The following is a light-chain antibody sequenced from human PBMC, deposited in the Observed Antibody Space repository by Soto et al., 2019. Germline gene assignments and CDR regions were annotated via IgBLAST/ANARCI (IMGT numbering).Light chain of an antibody. CDR1: SSDVDGYNY. CDR3: CSYAGSYTSYV. J-gene: IGLJ1*01. V-gene: IGLV2-11*01. Sequence: QSVLTEPRSVSGSPGQGVTISCTGTSSDVDGYNYVSWYQQHPGKAPKLMIYDVSERPSGVPDRFSGSKSGNTASLTISGLQAEDEADYYCCSYAGSYTSYVFGTGTKVTVL. CDR2: DVS.